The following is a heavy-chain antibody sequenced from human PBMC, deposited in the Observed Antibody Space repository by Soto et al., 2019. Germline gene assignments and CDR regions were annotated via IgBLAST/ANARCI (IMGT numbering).Heavy chain of an antibody. Sequence: SETLSLTCTVSGGSISSYYWSWIRQPPGKGLEWIGYVYYSGSTNYNPSLKSRVTISVDTFKNQFSLKLSSVTAADTAVYYCARDGSGSFYNWFDPWGQGTLVTVSS. CDR2: VYYSGST. CDR3: ARDGSGSFYNWFDP. J-gene: IGHJ5*02. D-gene: IGHD3-10*01. V-gene: IGHV4-59*01. CDR1: GGSISSYY.